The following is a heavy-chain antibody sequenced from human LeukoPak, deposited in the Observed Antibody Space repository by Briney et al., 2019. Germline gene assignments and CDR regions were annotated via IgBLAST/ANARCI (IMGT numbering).Heavy chain of an antibody. CDR2: INPDGSYT. D-gene: IGHD1-26*01. CDR3: AKYLRGARDY. J-gene: IGHJ4*02. Sequence: GGSLRLSCAASGFTFSTFWMHWVRQAPGKGLVWVSRINPDGSYTDYADSVKGRFTISRDNTKNTLYLQMNSLRADDTSLYFCAKYLRGARDYWGQGTLVTVSS. V-gene: IGHV3-74*01. CDR1: GFTFSTFW.